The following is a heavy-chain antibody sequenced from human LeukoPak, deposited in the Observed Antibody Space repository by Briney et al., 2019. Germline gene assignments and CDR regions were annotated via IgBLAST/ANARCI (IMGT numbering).Heavy chain of an antibody. D-gene: IGHD3-22*01. CDR3: AKVSTHYYDSSGSNYFDY. V-gene: IGHV3-23*01. CDR2: ITGSGGST. CDR1: GFTFSNYA. J-gene: IGHJ4*02. Sequence: PGGSLRLSCAASGFTFSNYAMSWVRQAPGKGLEWVSSITGSGGSTYYADSVRGRFTFSRDNSKITLYLHMNSLRADDTAVYYCAKVSTHYYDSSGSNYFDYWGQGTLVTVSS.